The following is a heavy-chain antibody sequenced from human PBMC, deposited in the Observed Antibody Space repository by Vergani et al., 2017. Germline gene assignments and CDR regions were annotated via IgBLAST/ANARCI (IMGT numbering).Heavy chain of an antibody. D-gene: IGHD3-10*01. CDR1: GGSISSSSYY. CDR2: IHSSGTT. V-gene: IGHV4-61*02. CDR3: ARDSWTSELRGVYWFDT. Sequence: QLQLQESGPGLVKPSETLSLTCTVSGGSISSSSYYWSWIRQPAGKGLEWIGRIHSSGTTNCNPSLKSRVTLSVDTSKNQLSLRMTSVTAADTAVYYCARDSWTSELRGVYWFDTWGQGTLVSVSS. J-gene: IGHJ5*02.